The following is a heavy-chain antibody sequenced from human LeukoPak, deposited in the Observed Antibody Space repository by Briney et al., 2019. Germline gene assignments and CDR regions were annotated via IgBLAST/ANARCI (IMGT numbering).Heavy chain of an antibody. D-gene: IGHD3-10*01. CDR3: ARHLIGSGSYYTAGY. CDR2: ISAYNGNT. Sequence: GASVKVSCKASGYTFTSYGISWVRQAPGQGLEWMGWISAYNGNTNYAQKFQGRVTMTRDTSTSTVYMELSSLRSEDTAVYYCARHLIGSGSYYTAGYWGQGTLVTVSS. CDR1: GYTFTSYG. V-gene: IGHV1-18*04. J-gene: IGHJ4*02.